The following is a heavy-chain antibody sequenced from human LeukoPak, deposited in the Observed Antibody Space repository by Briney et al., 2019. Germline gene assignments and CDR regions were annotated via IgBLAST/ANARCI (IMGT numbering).Heavy chain of an antibody. D-gene: IGHD3-22*01. CDR3: ARGRSYYDSSGYYTGAAFDI. Sequence: PSETLSLTRAVYGGSLSGYYWSWIRPPPRKRLEWIGEINHSGSTNYNPSLKSRVTISVDTTKNQYSLKLTSVTAADTAVYYCARGRSYYDSSGYYTGAAFDIWGQGTMVTVSS. CDR1: GGSLSGYY. CDR2: INHSGST. V-gene: IGHV4-34*01. J-gene: IGHJ3*02.